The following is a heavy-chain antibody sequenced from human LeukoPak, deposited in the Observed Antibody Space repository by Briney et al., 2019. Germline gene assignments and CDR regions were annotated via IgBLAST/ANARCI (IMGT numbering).Heavy chain of an antibody. V-gene: IGHV3-30*18. Sequence: PGGSLRLSCAASGFTFSSYGMHWVRQAPGKGLEWVAVISYDGSNKYYADSVKGRFTISRDNSKSTLYLQMNSLRAENTAVYYCAKDWARSGWMTYYFDYWGQGTLVTVSS. CDR1: GFTFSSYG. CDR2: ISYDGSNK. J-gene: IGHJ4*02. CDR3: AKDWARSGWMTYYFDY. D-gene: IGHD6-19*01.